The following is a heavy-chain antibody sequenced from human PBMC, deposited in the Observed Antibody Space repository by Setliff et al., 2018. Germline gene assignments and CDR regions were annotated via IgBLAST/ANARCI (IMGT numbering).Heavy chain of an antibody. V-gene: IGHV7-4-1*02. J-gene: IGHJ4*02. CDR2: INTNTGNP. CDR3: ASARPHFGVVIKSPPDY. CDR1: GYTFTSYA. Sequence: ASVKVSCKASGYTFTSYAMNWVRQAPGQGLEWMGWINTNTGNPTYAQGFTGRFVFSSDTSVSTAYLQISSPKAEDTAVYYCASARPHFGVVIKSPPDYWGQGTLVTAPQ. D-gene: IGHD3-3*01.